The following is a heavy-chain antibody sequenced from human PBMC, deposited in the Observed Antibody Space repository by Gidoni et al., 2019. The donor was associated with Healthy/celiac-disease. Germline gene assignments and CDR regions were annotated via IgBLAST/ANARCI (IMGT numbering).Heavy chain of an antibody. CDR1: GGSISSGSYY. CDR3: ARSDSYGYGYYYYGMDV. CDR2: IYTSGST. J-gene: IGHJ6*02. V-gene: IGHV4-61*02. D-gene: IGHD5-18*01. Sequence: QVQLQESGPGLVKPSPTLSLTCTVSGGSISSGSYYWSWIRQPAGKGLEWIGRIYTSGSTNYNPSLKSRVTMSVDTSKNQFSLKLSSVTAADTAVYYCARSDSYGYGYYYYGMDVWGQGTTVTVSS.